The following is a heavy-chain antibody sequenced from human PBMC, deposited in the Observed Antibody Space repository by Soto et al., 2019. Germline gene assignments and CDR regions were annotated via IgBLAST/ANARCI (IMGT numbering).Heavy chain of an antibody. Sequence: QITLKESGPTLVKPTQTLTLTCTFSGFSLSTSGVGVGWIRQPPGKALEWLALIYWDDDKRYSPSLKSRLTITKDPSKNQVVRTMTNMDPVDTATYYCAHMGRALWLDYWGQGTLVTVSS. CDR3: AHMGRALWLDY. D-gene: IGHD3-10*01. CDR2: IYWDDDK. CDR1: GFSLSTSGVG. V-gene: IGHV2-5*02. J-gene: IGHJ4*02.